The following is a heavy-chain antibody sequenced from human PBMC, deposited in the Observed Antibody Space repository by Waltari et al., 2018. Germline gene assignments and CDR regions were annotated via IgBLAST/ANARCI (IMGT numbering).Heavy chain of an antibody. V-gene: IGHV3-74*01. Sequence: EVQLVESGGGLVQPGGSLRLSCAASGFPFSLYWMHWVRQVPGKGLVWVSRSNSDGSSISYADSVKGRFTIYKDNAKNTVYLQMNSLRDDDTAIYYCARGARRTTVTTGWWYFDVWGRGTLVTVSS. CDR2: SNSDGSSI. CDR3: ARGARRTTVTTGWWYFDV. CDR1: GFPFSLYW. J-gene: IGHJ2*01. D-gene: IGHD4-17*01.